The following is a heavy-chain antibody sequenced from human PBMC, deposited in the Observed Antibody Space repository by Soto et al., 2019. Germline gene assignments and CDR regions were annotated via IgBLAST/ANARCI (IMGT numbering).Heavy chain of an antibody. D-gene: IGHD2-21*01. CDR3: ARKPPSAIQGWAFGMDV. Sequence: ELQLVETGGGLIQTGGSLRLSCAASGFSISSNYIAWVRQPPGKGLEWVSTTFRGGNTEYAASVKGRCSISRDNYKNTLYLQMDNLRVEDTAGYYCARKPPSAIQGWAFGMDVWGQGTTVSVSS. CDR1: GFSISSNY. J-gene: IGHJ6*02. CDR2: TFRGGNT. V-gene: IGHV3-53*02.